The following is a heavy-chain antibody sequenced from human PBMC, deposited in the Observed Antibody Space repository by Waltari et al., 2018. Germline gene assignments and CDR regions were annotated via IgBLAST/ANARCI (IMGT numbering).Heavy chain of an antibody. D-gene: IGHD6-13*01. V-gene: IGHV3-23*03. Sequence: EVQLLESGGGLVQPGGSLRLSCAASGFTFSGYAMSWVRQAPGKGLEWVSVIYSGGSTYYADSVKGRFTISRDNSKNTLYLQMNSLRAEDTAVYYCAQLVTPYYFDYWGQGTLVTVSS. CDR1: GFTFSGYA. CDR3: AQLVTPYYFDY. J-gene: IGHJ4*02. CDR2: IYSGGST.